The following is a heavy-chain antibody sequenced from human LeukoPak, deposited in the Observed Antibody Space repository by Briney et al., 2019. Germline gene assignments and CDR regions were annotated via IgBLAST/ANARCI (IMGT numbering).Heavy chain of an antibody. Sequence: PGGSLRLSCAASGFTFSNYAMSWVRQAPGKGLEWVSAISPSADSTSYADSVKGRFAISRDNSKNTLYLQMNSLRAEDTAVYYCARDATYYDFWSGYFSYYYMDVWGKGTTVTVSS. CDR3: ARDATYYDFWSGYFSYYYMDV. D-gene: IGHD3-3*01. CDR2: ISPSADST. J-gene: IGHJ6*03. V-gene: IGHV3-23*01. CDR1: GFTFSNYA.